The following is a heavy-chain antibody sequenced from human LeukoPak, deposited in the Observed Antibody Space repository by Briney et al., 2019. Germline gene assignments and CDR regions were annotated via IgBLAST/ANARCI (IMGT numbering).Heavy chain of an antibody. V-gene: IGHV3-11*04. CDR3: ARDPPPESDVDPLFDY. D-gene: IGHD5-12*01. Sequence: KTGGSLRLSCAASGFTFSDYYMSWIRQAPGKGLEWVSYISSSGSTIYYADSVKGRFTISRDNSKNTLYLQMNSLRAEDTAVYYCARDPPPESDVDPLFDYWGQGTLVTVSS. J-gene: IGHJ4*02. CDR1: GFTFSDYY. CDR2: ISSSGSTI.